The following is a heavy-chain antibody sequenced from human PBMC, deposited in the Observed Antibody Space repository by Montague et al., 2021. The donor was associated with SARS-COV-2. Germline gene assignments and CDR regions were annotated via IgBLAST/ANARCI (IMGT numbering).Heavy chain of an antibody. V-gene: IGHV3-23*01. D-gene: IGHD2-15*01. CDR2: ISGSGGST. Sequence: SMRFSCAASGFTFSSYAMSWVRQAPGKGLEWVSAISGSGGSTYYADSVKGRFTISRDNSKNTLYLQMNSLRAEDTAVYYCAEDADPVVVAAKPDYWGQGTLVTVSS. J-gene: IGHJ4*02. CDR3: AEDADPVVVAAKPDY. CDR1: GFTFSSYA.